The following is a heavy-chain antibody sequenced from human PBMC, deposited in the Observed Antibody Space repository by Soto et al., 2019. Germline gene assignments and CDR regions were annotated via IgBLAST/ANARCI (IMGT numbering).Heavy chain of an antibody. D-gene: IGHD6-25*01. CDR2: IYYSGST. CDR1: GGSSSSGDYY. V-gene: IGHV4-30-4*01. J-gene: IGHJ4*02. Sequence: PSETLSLTCAVSGGSSSSGDYYWSWIRQPPGKGLEWIGYIYYSGSTYYNPSLKSRVTISVDTSKNQFSLKLSSVTAADTAVYYCARARLGPRFDYWGQGTLVTVSS. CDR3: ARARLGPRFDY.